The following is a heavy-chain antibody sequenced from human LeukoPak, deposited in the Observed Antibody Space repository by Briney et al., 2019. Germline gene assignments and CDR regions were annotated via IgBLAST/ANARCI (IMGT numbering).Heavy chain of an antibody. D-gene: IGHD4-17*01. V-gene: IGHV1-18*04. CDR1: GYTFTGYY. J-gene: IGHJ4*02. Sequence: ASVKVSCKASGYTFTGYYMHWVRQAPGQGLEWMGWISAYNGNTNYAQKLQGRVTMTTDTSTSTAYMELRSLRSDDTAVYYCATYDYGRLDYWGQGTLVTVSS. CDR2: ISAYNGNT. CDR3: ATYDYGRLDY.